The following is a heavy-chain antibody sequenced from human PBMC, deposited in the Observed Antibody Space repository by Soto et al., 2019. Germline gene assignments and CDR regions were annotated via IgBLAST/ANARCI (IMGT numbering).Heavy chain of an antibody. CDR1: GGSFSGYY. Sequence: SETLSLTCAVYGGSFSGYYWSWIRQPPGKGLEWIGEINHSGSTNYNPAIKSGVTISVDTTKNQFSLKLSLVTAADTAVYYWGRLGGDYDFIGAWFDPWGQGTLVTVSS. J-gene: IGHJ5*02. CDR3: GRLGGDYDFIGAWFDP. D-gene: IGHD3-3*01. CDR2: INHSGST. V-gene: IGHV4-34*01.